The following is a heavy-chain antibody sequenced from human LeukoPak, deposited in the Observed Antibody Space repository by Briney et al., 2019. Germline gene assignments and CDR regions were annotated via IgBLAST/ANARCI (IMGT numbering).Heavy chain of an antibody. V-gene: IGHV3-21*01. Sequence: GGSLRLSCAASGFTFSSYSMNWVRQAPGKGLEWVSSISSSSSYIYYADSVKGRFTISRDNAKNSLYLQMNSLRAEDTAVYYCARVGYCSGGSCYAFDIWGQGTMVTVSS. CDR2: ISSSSSYI. CDR3: ARVGYCSGGSCYAFDI. CDR1: GFTFSSYS. D-gene: IGHD2-15*01. J-gene: IGHJ3*02.